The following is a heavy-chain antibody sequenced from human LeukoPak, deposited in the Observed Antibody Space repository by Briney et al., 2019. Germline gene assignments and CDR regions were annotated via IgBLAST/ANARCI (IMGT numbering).Heavy chain of an antibody. J-gene: IGHJ4*02. Sequence: PSETLSLTCAVYGGSFSGYYWSWIRQPPGKGLEWIGEINHSGSTNYNPSLKSRVTISVDTSKNQFSLKLRSVTAADTAVYYCARLYGNYQNYFDYWGQGTLVTVSS. CDR2: INHSGST. D-gene: IGHD1-7*01. CDR1: GGSFSGYY. CDR3: ARLYGNYQNYFDY. V-gene: IGHV4-34*01.